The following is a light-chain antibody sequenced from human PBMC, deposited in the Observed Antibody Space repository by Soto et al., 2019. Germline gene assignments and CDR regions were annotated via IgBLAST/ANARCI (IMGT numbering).Light chain of an antibody. V-gene: IGLV2-11*01. CDR2: DVS. Sequence: QSALTQPRSVSGSPGQSVTISCTGTSSDVGGFNYVSWYQQYPGKAPKFMIYDVSKRPSGVPDRFSGSKSGNTASLTISGLQAEDEADYYCCSYAGSYTYVFGTGTKLTVL. CDR1: SSDVGGFNY. CDR3: CSYAGSYTYV. J-gene: IGLJ1*01.